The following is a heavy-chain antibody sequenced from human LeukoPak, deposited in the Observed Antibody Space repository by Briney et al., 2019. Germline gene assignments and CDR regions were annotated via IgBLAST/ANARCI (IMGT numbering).Heavy chain of an antibody. V-gene: IGHV4-4*09. Sequence: SETLSLTCTVSGVSISTDHWSWIRQPPGKGLEWIGYVQTSGSTDYNSSLKSRVTISVDTSKNQFSLKVTSVTAADSAIYYCASSGSWGPSAYWGQGLMVTVSS. CDR2: VQTSGST. CDR1: GVSISTDH. CDR3: ASSGSWGPSAY. J-gene: IGHJ4*02. D-gene: IGHD1-26*01.